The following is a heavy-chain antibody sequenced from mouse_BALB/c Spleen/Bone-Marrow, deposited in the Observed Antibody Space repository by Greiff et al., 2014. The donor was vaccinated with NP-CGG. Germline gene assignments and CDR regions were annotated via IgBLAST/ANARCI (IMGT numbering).Heavy chain of an antibody. CDR3: VRGGNYRFDY. Sequence: VQLQQSGPELVKPGASVKISCKASGYAFSSSWMNWVKQRPGQGHEWIGRIYPGDGDTNYNGKFKGEATLTADKSSSTAYMQLSSLTSVDSAVYFCVRGGNYRFDYWGQGTTLTVSS. CDR1: GYAFSSSW. V-gene: IGHV1-82*01. J-gene: IGHJ2*01. CDR2: IYPGDGDT. D-gene: IGHD2-1*01.